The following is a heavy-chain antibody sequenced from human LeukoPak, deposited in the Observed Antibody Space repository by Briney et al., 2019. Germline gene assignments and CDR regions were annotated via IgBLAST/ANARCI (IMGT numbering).Heavy chain of an antibody. Sequence: PGRSLRLSCAASGFTFNNYAMHWVRQAPGEGLEWVALISSDESNKYYADSVKGRFTISRDNSMNTLYLQMNSLRADDTAVYYCATDYSYGSGSYYNRFDNWGRGTLVTVSS. CDR1: GFTFNNYA. CDR2: ISSDESNK. D-gene: IGHD3-10*01. CDR3: ATDYSYGSGSYYNRFDN. V-gene: IGHV3-30*03. J-gene: IGHJ4*02.